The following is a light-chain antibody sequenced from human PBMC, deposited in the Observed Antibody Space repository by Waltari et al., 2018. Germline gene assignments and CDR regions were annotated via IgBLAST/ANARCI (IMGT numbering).Light chain of an antibody. CDR1: SGHSSNV. V-gene: IGLV4-69*01. CDR2: VNSDGSH. CDR3: QTGGHGTWV. Sequence: LGASVKLTCTLSSGHSSNVVAWHQQRPEKGPRYLMKVNSDGSHSKGDEIPDRFSGSSSGAERYLTISNLQSEDEADYYCQTGGHGTWVFGGGTKLTVL. J-gene: IGLJ3*02.